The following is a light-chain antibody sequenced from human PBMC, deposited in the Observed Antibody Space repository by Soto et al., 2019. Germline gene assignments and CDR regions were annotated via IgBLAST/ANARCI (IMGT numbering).Light chain of an antibody. J-gene: IGKJ5*01. V-gene: IGKV1-12*01. CDR2: AAS. CDR3: QQANSVPHT. Sequence: DIQMTQSPSSVSASVGDRVTITCRASQGISSWLAWYQQKPGKAPKLLIYAASSLQSGVPSRFSGSGSVTDFTRTISSLQAEDFYCQQANSVPHTFGQGTRVEIK. CDR1: QGISSW.